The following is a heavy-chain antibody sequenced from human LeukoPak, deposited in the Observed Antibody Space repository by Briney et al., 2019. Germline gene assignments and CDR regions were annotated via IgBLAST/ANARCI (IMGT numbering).Heavy chain of an antibody. CDR2: IDYDGGSG. CDR3: TRNSGWYGLS. CDR1: GFTLSSYE. J-gene: IGHJ1*01. V-gene: IGHV3-23*01. Sequence: HPGGSLRLSCTVSGFTLSSYEMSWIRQATGKGLEWVSSIDYDGGSGHYADSVKGRFTISRDNSNNTLFLHLNSLRGEDTAVYYCTRNSGWYGLSWGQGTLVTVSS. D-gene: IGHD6-19*01.